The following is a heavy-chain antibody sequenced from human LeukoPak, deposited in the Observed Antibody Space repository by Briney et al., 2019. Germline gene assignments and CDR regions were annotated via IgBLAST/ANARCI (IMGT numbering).Heavy chain of an antibody. CDR2: INHSGST. J-gene: IGHJ4*02. D-gene: IGHD3-10*01. V-gene: IGHV4-34*01. Sequence: SETLSLTCAGYGGSFSGYYWSWIRQPPGKGLEWIGEINHSGSTNYNPSLKSRVTISVDTSKNQFSLKLSSVTAADTAVYYCARLELNYGSGTYWGQGTLVTVSS. CDR1: GGSFSGYY. CDR3: ARLELNYGSGTY.